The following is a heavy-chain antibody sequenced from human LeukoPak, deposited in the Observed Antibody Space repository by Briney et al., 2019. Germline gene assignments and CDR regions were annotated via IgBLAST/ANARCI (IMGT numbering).Heavy chain of an antibody. Sequence: ASVKVSCKASGYIFTGYYIHWVRQAPGQGLEWMGWISPNSGGTNYAQKFQGRVTTTRDTSMSTAYMDVRSLRSDDTAIYYRARVIITTGGAGAFDIWGQGTMVTVSS. CDR2: ISPNSGGT. CDR1: GYIFTGYY. J-gene: IGHJ3*02. V-gene: IGHV1-2*02. CDR3: ARVIITTGGAGAFDI. D-gene: IGHD3-10*01.